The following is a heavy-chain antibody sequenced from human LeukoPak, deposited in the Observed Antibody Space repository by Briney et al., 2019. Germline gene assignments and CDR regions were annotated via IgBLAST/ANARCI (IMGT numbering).Heavy chain of an antibody. Sequence: GGSLRLSCAASGFTFSSYSMNWVRQAPGKGLEWVSYISSSSSTIYYADPVKGRFTISRDNAKNSLYLQMNSLRAEDTAVYYCARDRRPGSGSYWFDPWGQGTLVTVSS. J-gene: IGHJ5*02. CDR1: GFTFSSYS. V-gene: IGHV3-48*04. CDR2: ISSSSSTI. D-gene: IGHD1-26*01. CDR3: ARDRRPGSGSYWFDP.